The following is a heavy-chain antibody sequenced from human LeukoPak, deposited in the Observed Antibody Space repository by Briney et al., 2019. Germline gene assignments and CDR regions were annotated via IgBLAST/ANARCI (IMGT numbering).Heavy chain of an antibody. CDR1: GGSISSGGYY. CDR2: IYYSGST. V-gene: IGHV4-31*03. D-gene: IGHD6-13*01. J-gene: IGHJ3*01. Sequence: SQTLSLTCTVSGGSISSGGYYWSWIRQHPGKGLEWIGYIYYSGSTYYNPSLKSRVTISVDTSKNQFSLKLSSVTAADTAVYYCASLPRVLIAAADPAWGQGTMVTVSS. CDR3: ASLPRVLIAAADPA.